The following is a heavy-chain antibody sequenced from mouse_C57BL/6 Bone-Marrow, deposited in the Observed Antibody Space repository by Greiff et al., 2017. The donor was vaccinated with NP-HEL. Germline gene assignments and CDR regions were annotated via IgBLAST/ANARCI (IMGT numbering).Heavy chain of an antibody. V-gene: IGHV2-2*01. J-gene: IGHJ3*01. Sequence: QVQLQQSGPGLVQPSPSLSISCTVSGYSLTSYCVHWVRQSPGQGLEWLGVICPGGSTDYYAAFISRLSIRKDNSKSEVFFKMNRLQADDTAIYYCARNGNSFAYWGQGTLVTVSA. CDR3: ARNGNSFAY. CDR2: ICPGGST. CDR1: GYSLTSYC. D-gene: IGHD2-1*01.